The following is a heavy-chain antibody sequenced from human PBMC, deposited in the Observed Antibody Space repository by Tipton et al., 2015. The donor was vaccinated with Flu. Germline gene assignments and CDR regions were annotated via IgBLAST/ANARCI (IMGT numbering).Heavy chain of an antibody. CDR2: INHGGST. V-gene: IGHV4-34*01. J-gene: IGHJ4*02. CDR3: ARGSGYANTYFDF. D-gene: IGHD5-12*01. CDR1: GGSFSGHY. Sequence: LRLSCAVYGGSFSGHYWSWIRQPPGKGLEWIGEINHGGSTTHSPSLNSRVTISVDTSKNQFSLRLSSVTTADTAVYYCARGSGYANTYFDFWGRGTLVTVSS.